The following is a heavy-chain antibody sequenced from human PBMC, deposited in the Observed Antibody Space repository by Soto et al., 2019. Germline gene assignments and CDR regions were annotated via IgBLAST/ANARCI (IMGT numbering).Heavy chain of an antibody. CDR1: GFTFSSYA. Sequence: GGSLRLSCAASGFTFSSYAMSWVRQAPGKGLEWVSAISGSGGSTYYADSVKGRFTISRDNSKNTLYLQMNTLKAEDTALYYCATGLGCTMAASDLLVEWGEGTQV. V-gene: IGHV3-23*01. J-gene: IGHJ4*02. D-gene: IGHD6-13*01. CDR2: ISGSGGST. CDR3: ATGLGCTMAASDLLVE.